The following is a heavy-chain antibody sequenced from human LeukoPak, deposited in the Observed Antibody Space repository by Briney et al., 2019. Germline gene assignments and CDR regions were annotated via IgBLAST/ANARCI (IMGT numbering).Heavy chain of an antibody. J-gene: IGHJ4*02. D-gene: IGHD5-24*01. Sequence: ASVKVSCKASGYTFTDDYLHWVRQAPGQGLEWMGWITTHSGDTNYAQKFQGRVIMTRDTSISTAYMELSRLTSDDTAVYYCARRRDGYNFHYWGQGTLVTVSS. CDR3: ARRRDGYNFHY. V-gene: IGHV1-2*02. CDR2: ITTHSGDT. CDR1: GYTFTDDY.